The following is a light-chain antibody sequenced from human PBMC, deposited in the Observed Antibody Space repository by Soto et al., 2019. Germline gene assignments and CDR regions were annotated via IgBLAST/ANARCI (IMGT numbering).Light chain of an antibody. Sequence: QAVVTQPPSVSGAPGQRVTISCTGSSSNIGAGYDVHWYQQLPGTAPKLLIYGNSNRPSGVPDRFSGSKSGTSASLAITGLRAEDEADYYCQSYDISLSGWVFGGGTMLTVL. CDR1: SSNIGAGYD. CDR3: QSYDISLSGWV. CDR2: GNS. V-gene: IGLV1-40*01. J-gene: IGLJ3*02.